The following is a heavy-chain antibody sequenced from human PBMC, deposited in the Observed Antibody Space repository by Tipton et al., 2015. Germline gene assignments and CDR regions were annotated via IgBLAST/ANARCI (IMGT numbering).Heavy chain of an antibody. CDR1: GFTFSSHA. CDR2: ISGSGGST. J-gene: IGHJ5*02. Sequence: SLRLSCAASGFTFSSHAMSWVRQAPGKGLEWVSAISGSGGSTYYVDSVKGRFTISRDNSKNTLSLQMNSLRADDTAVYYCARGIGHCSNTICSQNGFDPWGQGTLVTVSS. V-gene: IGHV3-23*01. D-gene: IGHD2-2*01. CDR3: ARGIGHCSNTICSQNGFDP.